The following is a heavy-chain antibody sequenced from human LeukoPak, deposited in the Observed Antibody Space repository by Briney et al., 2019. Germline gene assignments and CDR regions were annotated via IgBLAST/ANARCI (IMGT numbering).Heavy chain of an antibody. Sequence: ASVKVSCKASGYTFTSYGISWVRQAPGQGLEWMGWISAYNGNTNYAQKLQGRVTMTTDTSTSTAYMELRSLRSDDTAVYYCARDTARYYGSWSYYNGDYWGQGTLVTVSS. CDR3: ARDTARYYGSWSYYNGDY. J-gene: IGHJ4*02. CDR1: GYTFTSYG. V-gene: IGHV1-18*04. D-gene: IGHD3-10*01. CDR2: ISAYNGNT.